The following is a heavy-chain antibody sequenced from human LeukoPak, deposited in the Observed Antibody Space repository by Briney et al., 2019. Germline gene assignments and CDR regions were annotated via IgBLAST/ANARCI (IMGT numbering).Heavy chain of an antibody. CDR1: GGSISSSSYY. CDR2: IYYSGST. Sequence: SETLSLTCTVSGGSISSSSYYWGWIRQPPGKGLEWIGSIYYSGSTYYNPSLKSRVTISVDTSKNQFSLKLSSVTAADTAVYYCARQVVGDSRGYYPHKTTLYYFDYWGQGTLVTVSS. J-gene: IGHJ4*02. D-gene: IGHD3-22*01. CDR3: ARQVVGDSRGYYPHKTTLYYFDY. V-gene: IGHV4-39*01.